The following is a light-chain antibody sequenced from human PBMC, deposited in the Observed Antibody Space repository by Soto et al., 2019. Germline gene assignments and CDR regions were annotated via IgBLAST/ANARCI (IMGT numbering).Light chain of an antibody. Sequence: DIQMTQSPSSLSASVGDRCTITCRASQTISSWLSWYQQKPGKAPKVLXYKASTLKSGVPSRFRGSGSGTEFTLTISSLQPDDFETYYCQHYNSYSEAFGQGTKVDIK. CDR3: QHYNSYSEA. CDR1: QTISSW. CDR2: KAS. J-gene: IGKJ1*01. V-gene: IGKV1-5*03.